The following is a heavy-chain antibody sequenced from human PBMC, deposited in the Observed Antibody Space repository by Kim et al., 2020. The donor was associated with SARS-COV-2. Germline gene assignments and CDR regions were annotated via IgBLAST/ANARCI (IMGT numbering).Heavy chain of an antibody. CDR2: ISYDGSNK. Sequence: GGSLRLSCAASGFTFSSYGMHWVRQAPGKGLEWVAVISYDGSNKYYADSVKGRFTISRDNSKNTLYLQMNSLRAEDTAVYYCAKENLRYFDHPDYYGMDVWGQGTTVTVSS. CDR1: GFTFSSYG. CDR3: AKENLRYFDHPDYYGMDV. D-gene: IGHD3-9*01. V-gene: IGHV3-30*18. J-gene: IGHJ6*02.